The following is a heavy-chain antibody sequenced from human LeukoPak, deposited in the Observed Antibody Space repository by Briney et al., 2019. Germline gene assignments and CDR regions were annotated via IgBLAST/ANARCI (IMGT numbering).Heavy chain of an antibody. V-gene: IGHV4-59*01. J-gene: IGHJ5*02. CDR3: AREGGRAYYYDSSGYHWFDP. D-gene: IGHD3-22*01. Sequence: PSETLSLTCTVSGGSISSYYWSWIRQPPGKGLEWIGYIYYSGSTNYNPSLKSRVTISVDTSKNQFSLKLGSVTAADTAVYYCAREGGRAYYYDSSGYHWFDPWGQGTLVTVSS. CDR1: GGSISSYY. CDR2: IYYSGST.